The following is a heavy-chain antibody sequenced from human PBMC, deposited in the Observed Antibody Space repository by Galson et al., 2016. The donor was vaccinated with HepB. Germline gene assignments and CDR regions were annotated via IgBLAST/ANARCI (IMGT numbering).Heavy chain of an antibody. V-gene: IGHV1-18*01. D-gene: IGHD3-10*01. Sequence: SVKVSCKASGFTFTSYGISWVRQAPGQGLEWMGWISAYNGNTHYVQKFHGRLTMTTDTSTSTAYMELRSLRSDDTAVYYCARFEAFYGSGSYGDYWGQGTLVTVSS. CDR3: ARFEAFYGSGSYGDY. CDR1: GFTFTSYG. J-gene: IGHJ4*02. CDR2: ISAYNGNT.